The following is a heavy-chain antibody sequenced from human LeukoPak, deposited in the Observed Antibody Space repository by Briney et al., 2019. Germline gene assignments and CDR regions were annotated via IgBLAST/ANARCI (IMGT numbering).Heavy chain of an antibody. CDR1: GFTFSSYS. V-gene: IGHV3-21*01. D-gene: IGHD2-15*01. CDR3: ARTIEEYCSGGSCYHYYLDY. Sequence: GGSLRLSCAASGFTFSSYSMNWVRQAPGKGLEWVSSISSSSSYIYYADSVKGRFTISRDNAKNSLYLQMNSLRAEDTAVYYCARTIEEYCSGGSCYHYYLDYWGQGTLVTVSS. CDR2: ISSSSSYI. J-gene: IGHJ4*02.